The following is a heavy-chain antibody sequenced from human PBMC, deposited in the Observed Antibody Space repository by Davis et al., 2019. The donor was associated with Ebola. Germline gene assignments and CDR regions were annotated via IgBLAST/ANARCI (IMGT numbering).Heavy chain of an antibody. Sequence: GSLRLSCTVSGGSISSYYWSWIRQPPGKGLEWIGYIYYSGSTNYNPSLKSRVTISVDTSKNQFSLKLSSVTAADTAVYYCARGGSWYCFDCWGQGTLVTVSS. CDR3: ARGGSWYCFDC. D-gene: IGHD1-26*01. CDR1: GGSISSYY. J-gene: IGHJ4*02. V-gene: IGHV4-59*01. CDR2: IYYSGST.